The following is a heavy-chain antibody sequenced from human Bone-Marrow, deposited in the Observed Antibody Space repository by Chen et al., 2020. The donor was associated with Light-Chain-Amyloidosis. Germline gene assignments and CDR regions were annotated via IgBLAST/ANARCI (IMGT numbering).Heavy chain of an antibody. D-gene: IGHD3-16*01. V-gene: IGHV1-69*01. CDR1: GGTFRNYA. CDR3: AIPSLPTLGEYFLH. Sequence: QVQLGQAEAEVRKPGSSVRVPCKASGGTFRNYALNWVRQAPGQGLEWMGAINPTFVTANYAPKFQVRFTITADYSSTTAYMELSSLKSEDTAIYYCAIPSLPTLGEYFLHWGQGTLITVSS. CDR2: INPTFVTA. J-gene: IGHJ1*01.